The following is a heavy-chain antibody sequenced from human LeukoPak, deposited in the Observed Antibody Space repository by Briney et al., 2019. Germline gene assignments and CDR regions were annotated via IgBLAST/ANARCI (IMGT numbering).Heavy chain of an antibody. V-gene: IGHV1-18*01. CDR3: ARDGTSTDDY. CDR1: GYTFTSYG. D-gene: IGHD2-2*01. CDR2: ISGNNDNP. J-gene: IGHJ4*02. Sequence: ASVKVSCKASGYTFTSYGISWVRQAPGQGLEWMGWISGNNDNPNYGQKFQGRLTVTTDSSTSTAYMELRNLRSDDTAVYYCARDGTSTDDYWGQGTLVTVSS.